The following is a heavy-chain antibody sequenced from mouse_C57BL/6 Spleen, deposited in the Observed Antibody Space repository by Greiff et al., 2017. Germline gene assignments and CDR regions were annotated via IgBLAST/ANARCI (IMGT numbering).Heavy chain of an antibody. J-gene: IGHJ2*01. V-gene: IGHV1-63*01. D-gene: IGHD2-3*01. CDR2: IYPGGGYT. CDR1: GYTFTNYW. Sequence: VPLQQSGAELVRPGTSVKMSCKASGYTFTNYWIGWAKQRPGHGLEWIGDIYPGGGYTNYNEKFKGKATLTADKSSSTAYMQFSSLTSEDSAIYYCARSDGYHYFDYWGQGTTLTVSS. CDR3: ARSDGYHYFDY.